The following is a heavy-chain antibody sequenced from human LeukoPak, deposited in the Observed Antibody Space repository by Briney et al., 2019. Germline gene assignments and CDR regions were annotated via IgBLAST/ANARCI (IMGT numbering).Heavy chain of an antibody. CDR1: GFSFNTYW. D-gene: IGHD3-10*01. CDR2: INSDGSNT. Sequence: GGSLRLSSAASGFSFNTYWMHWVRQAPGQGLVWVSRINSDGSNTNYADSVKGRFTISRDNAENTLYLQMNSLRAEDTAVYYCARDPRGGTLDYWGQGTLVTVSS. J-gene: IGHJ4*02. V-gene: IGHV3-74*01. CDR3: ARDPRGGTLDY.